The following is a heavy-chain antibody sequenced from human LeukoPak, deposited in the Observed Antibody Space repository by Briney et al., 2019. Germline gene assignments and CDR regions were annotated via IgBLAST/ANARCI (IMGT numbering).Heavy chain of an antibody. V-gene: IGHV1-18*01. Sequence: ASVKVSCKASGYTFTSYGISWVRQAPGQGLEWMGWISAYNGNTNYAQKLQGRVTMTTDTSTSTAYMELRSLRSDDTAVYYCARAGYCTNGVCWAPYYYYYCMDVWGKGTTVTVSS. D-gene: IGHD2-8*01. CDR2: ISAYNGNT. CDR3: ARAGYCTNGVCWAPYYYYYCMDV. CDR1: GYTFTSYG. J-gene: IGHJ6*03.